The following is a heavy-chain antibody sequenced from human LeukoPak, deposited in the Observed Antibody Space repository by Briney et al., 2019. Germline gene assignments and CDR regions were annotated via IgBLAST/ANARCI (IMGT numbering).Heavy chain of an antibody. J-gene: IGHJ2*01. CDR1: GGTFSSYT. Sequence: SVKVSCKASGGTFSSYTISWVRQAPGQGLEWMGRIIPILGIANYAQKFQGRVTITADKSTSTAYMELSSLRSEDTAVYYCARDPSMTWYFDLWGRGTLVTVSA. D-gene: IGHD2-8*01. CDR3: ARDPSMTWYFDL. CDR2: IIPILGIA. V-gene: IGHV1-69*04.